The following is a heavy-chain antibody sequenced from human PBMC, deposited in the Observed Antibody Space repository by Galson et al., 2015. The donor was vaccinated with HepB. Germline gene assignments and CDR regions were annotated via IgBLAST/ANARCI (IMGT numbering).Heavy chain of an antibody. D-gene: IGHD4-17*01. CDR2: ISGSGGST. J-gene: IGHJ4*02. CDR1: GFTFSSYA. Sequence: SLRLSCAASGFTFSSYAMSWVRQAPGKGLEWVSAISGSGGSTYYADSVKGRFTISRDNSKNTLYLQMNSLRAEDTAVYYCAKWVASETTVTRGAIDYWGQGTLVTVSS. V-gene: IGHV3-23*01. CDR3: AKWVASETTVTRGAIDY.